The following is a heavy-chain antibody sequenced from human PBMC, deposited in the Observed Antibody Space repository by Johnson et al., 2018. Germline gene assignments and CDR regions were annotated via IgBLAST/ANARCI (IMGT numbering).Heavy chain of an antibody. V-gene: IGHV4-34*01. CDR1: GGSFSGYY. J-gene: IGHJ6*02. CDR2: INHSGSP. D-gene: IGHD2-15*01. CDR3: ARVRGDCSGGSCNHYFYYGMDV. Sequence: QVQLQQWGAGLLKPSETLSLTCAVYGGSFSGYYWSWIRQPPGKGLEWIGEINHSGSPNYNPSLKSRVTISVDTSKNPFSLKLSSVTAADTAGYYCARVRGDCSGGSCNHYFYYGMDVWCQGTTVTVSS.